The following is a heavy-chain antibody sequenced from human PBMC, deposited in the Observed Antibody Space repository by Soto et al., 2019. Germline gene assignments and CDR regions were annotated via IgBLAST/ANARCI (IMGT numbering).Heavy chain of an antibody. J-gene: IGHJ6*02. CDR3: ARVTGRYYSGMDV. CDR1: GGSFSGYY. Sequence: QVQLQQWGAGLLKPSETLSLTCAVYGGSFSGYYWSWIRQPPGKGLEWIGEINHSGSTNYNPSLRSRVSISVDTSKNQFSRQLSSVTAADTAVYYCARVTGRYYSGMDVWGQGTTVTVSS. CDR2: INHSGST. V-gene: IGHV4-34*01.